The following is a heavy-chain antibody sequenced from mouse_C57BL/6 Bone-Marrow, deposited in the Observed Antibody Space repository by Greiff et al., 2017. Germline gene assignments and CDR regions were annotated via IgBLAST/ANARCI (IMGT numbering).Heavy chain of an antibody. CDR2: IDPSDSYT. CDR1: GYTFTSYW. CDR3: AREGIYYDYEGGFAY. Sequence: QVQLQQPGAELVMPGASVKLSCKASGYTFTSYWMHWVKQRPGQGLEWIGEIDPSDSYTNSNQKFKGKSTLTVDKSSSTAYMQLSSLTSEDYAVYYCAREGIYYDYEGGFAYWGQGTLVTVSA. J-gene: IGHJ3*01. V-gene: IGHV1-69*01. D-gene: IGHD2-4*01.